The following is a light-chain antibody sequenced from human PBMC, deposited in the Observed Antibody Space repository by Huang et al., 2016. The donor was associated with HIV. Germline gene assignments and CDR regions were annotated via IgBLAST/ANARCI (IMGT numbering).Light chain of an antibody. CDR1: QAISDY. Sequence: AIQMTQSPSSLSASTGDRVTITCRASQAISDYLAWFQQKPGKAPKLLIYAASTLQSGVPSRCSGSGSGTDFTFTISRLQSEDFATYYCQQYYTYPLTFGQGTRLE. J-gene: IGKJ5*01. CDR2: AAS. CDR3: QQYYTYPLT. V-gene: IGKV1-8*01.